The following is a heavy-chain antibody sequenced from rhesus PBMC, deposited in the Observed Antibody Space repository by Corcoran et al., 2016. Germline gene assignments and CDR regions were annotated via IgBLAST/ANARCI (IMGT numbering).Heavy chain of an antibody. CDR1: GGSISGGHY. V-gene: IGHV4S7*01. CDR3: ARVFCSSTYCSSASLDV. Sequence: QVQLQESGPGLVKPSETLSLTCAVSGGSISGGHYWGWIRQHPGKGLEWIGNIYGNSASTYYTPSLKSRVSISKDPSKNQFSLKLSSVTAADTAVYYCARVFCSSTYCSSASLDVWGRGVLVTVSS. D-gene: IGHD2-15*01. J-gene: IGHJ5-2*02. CDR2: IYGNSAST.